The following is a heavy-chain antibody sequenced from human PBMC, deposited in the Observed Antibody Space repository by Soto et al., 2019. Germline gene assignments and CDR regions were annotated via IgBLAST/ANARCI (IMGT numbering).Heavy chain of an antibody. CDR3: AKDGVAVAGTKGSDYYYYGMDV. Sequence: PSETLSLTCSISGGSISSYCWSWLRQPPGKGLEWIGYIYYSGSTNYNPSVKGRFTISRDNSKNTLYLQMNSLRAEDTAVYYCAKDGVAVAGTKGSDYYYYGMDVWGQGTTVTVSS. D-gene: IGHD6-19*01. CDR2: IYYSGST. J-gene: IGHJ6*02. V-gene: IGHV4-59*01. CDR1: GGSISSYC.